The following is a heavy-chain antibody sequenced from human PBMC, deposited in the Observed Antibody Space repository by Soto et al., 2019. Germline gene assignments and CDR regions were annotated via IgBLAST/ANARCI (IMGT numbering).Heavy chain of an antibody. J-gene: IGHJ4*02. CDR1: GFTFSSYS. V-gene: IGHV3-21*01. CDR3: AREVGSWPFNPLDY. D-gene: IGHD6-13*01. CDR2: ISSSSSYI. Sequence: EVQLVESGGGLVKPGGSLRLSCAASGFTFSSYSMNWVRQAPGKGLEWVSSISSSSSYIYYADSVKGRFTISRDNAKNSLYLQMNSLRAEDTAVYYCAREVGSWPFNPLDYWGQGTLVTVSS.